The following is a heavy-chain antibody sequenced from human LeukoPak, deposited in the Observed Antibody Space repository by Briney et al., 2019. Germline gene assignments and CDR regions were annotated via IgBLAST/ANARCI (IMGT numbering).Heavy chain of an antibody. J-gene: IGHJ4*02. CDR1: GYSISSGYY. D-gene: IGHD5-18*01. Sequence: SETLSLTCTVSGYSISSGYYWGWIRQPPGKGLEWIGSIYHSGSTYYNPSLKSRVTISVDTSKNQFSLKLSSVTAADTAVYYCARDTGYSYGYIVYWGQGTLVTVSS. CDR2: IYHSGST. V-gene: IGHV4-38-2*02. CDR3: ARDTGYSYGYIVY.